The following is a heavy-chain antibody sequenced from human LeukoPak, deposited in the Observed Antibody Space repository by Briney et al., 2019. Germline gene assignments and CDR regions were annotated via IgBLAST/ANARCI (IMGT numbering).Heavy chain of an antibody. Sequence: GGSLRLSCAASGFTFSSYAMHWVRQAPGKGLEWVAVISYDGSNKYYADSVKGRFTISRDNSKNTLYLQMNSLRAEDTAVYYCARPNTRFLEWSSPNNWFDPWGQGTLVTVSS. CDR2: ISYDGSNK. V-gene: IGHV3-30-3*01. J-gene: IGHJ5*02. CDR3: ARPNTRFLEWSSPNNWFDP. D-gene: IGHD3-3*01. CDR1: GFTFSSYA.